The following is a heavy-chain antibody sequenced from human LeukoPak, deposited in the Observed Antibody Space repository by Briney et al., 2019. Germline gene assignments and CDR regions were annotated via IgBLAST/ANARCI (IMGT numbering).Heavy chain of an antibody. J-gene: IGHJ3*02. D-gene: IGHD3-22*01. CDR3: ARVTRLYYYDSSSDAFDI. V-gene: IGHV1-18*01. CDR2: ISAYNGDT. Sequence: ASVRVSCKASVYTFTSYGISWVRQAPGQGLEWMGWISAYNGDTNSAQKFQGRVTMTRNTSISTAYMELSSLRSEDTAVYYCARVTRLYYYDSSSDAFDIWGQGTIVTVSS. CDR1: VYTFTSYG.